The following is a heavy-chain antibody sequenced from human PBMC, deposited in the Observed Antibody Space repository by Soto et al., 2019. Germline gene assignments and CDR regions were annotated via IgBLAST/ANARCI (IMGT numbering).Heavy chain of an antibody. J-gene: IGHJ6*04. D-gene: IGHD3-9*01. Sequence: PGVSLILSCASSGFTFSSFAMNWVRQAPGKGLEWVSVISASGGTTYYVDSVKGRFTISRDNSKNTLYLLMNNLRAEDTAIYYCATSPYPVVLYCDRLKSSSGMEVWGKGTTVSVS. CDR3: ATSPYPVVLYCDRLKSSSGMEV. CDR1: GFTFSSFA. V-gene: IGHV3-23*01. CDR2: ISASGGTT.